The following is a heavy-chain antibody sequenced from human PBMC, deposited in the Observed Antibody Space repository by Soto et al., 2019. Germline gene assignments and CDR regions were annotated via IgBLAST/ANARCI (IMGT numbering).Heavy chain of an antibody. CDR3: AGMPYTSGLRFDP. CDR2: FYSSGSI. V-gene: IGHV4-39*07. Sequence: SETLSLTCFVSGYSITAGGYYWSWIRHHPGKGLEWIGSFYSSGSIIYNPSLASRVSISLDRSNNQCSLKLKSVTAADTAVYFCAGMPYTSGLRFDPWGPGTLVTVSS. D-gene: IGHD6-19*01. J-gene: IGHJ5*02. CDR1: GYSITAGGYY.